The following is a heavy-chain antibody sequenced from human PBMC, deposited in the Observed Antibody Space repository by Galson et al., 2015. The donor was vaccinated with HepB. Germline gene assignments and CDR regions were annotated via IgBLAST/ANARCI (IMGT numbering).Heavy chain of an antibody. CDR3: ARGDGSHAFDI. V-gene: IGHV4-38-2*01. J-gene: IGHJ3*02. Sequence: LSLTCGVSGYSISSGYYWGWIRQPPGEGLEWIGSISHSGSTYYNPSLKSRVTISINTSKNQFSLKLSSVTAADTAVYYCARGDGSHAFDIWGQGTMVTVSS. CDR2: ISHSGST. D-gene: IGHD5-24*01. CDR1: GYSISSGYY.